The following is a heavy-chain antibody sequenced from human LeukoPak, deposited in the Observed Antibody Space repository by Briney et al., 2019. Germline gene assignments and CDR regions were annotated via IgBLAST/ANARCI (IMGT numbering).Heavy chain of an antibody. CDR3: AKARGTAHYFDY. CDR2: IWYDGSNK. CDR1: GFTFSSYG. V-gene: IGHV3-33*06. Sequence: QPGGSLRLSCAASGFTFSSYGMHWVRQAPGKGLEWVAVIWYDGSNKYYADSVKGRFTISRDNSKNTLYLQMNSLRAEDTAVYYCAKARGTAHYFDYWGQGTLVTVSS. J-gene: IGHJ4*02.